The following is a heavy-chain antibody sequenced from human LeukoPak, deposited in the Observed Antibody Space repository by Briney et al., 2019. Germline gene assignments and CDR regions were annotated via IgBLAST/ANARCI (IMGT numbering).Heavy chain of an antibody. Sequence: GGSLRLSCAASGFTFSTYEMNWVRQAPREGLEWVSFITGRGSTIYYADSVKGRFTISRDNAKKSLYLQMNSLRAEDTAVYYCVTSTYYPLDYWGQGTLVTVSS. CDR3: VTSTYYPLDY. J-gene: IGHJ4*02. D-gene: IGHD2/OR15-2a*01. V-gene: IGHV3-48*03. CDR2: ITGRGSTI. CDR1: GFTFSTYE.